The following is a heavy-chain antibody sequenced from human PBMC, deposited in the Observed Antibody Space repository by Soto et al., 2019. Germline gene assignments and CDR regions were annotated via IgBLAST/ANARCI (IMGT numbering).Heavy chain of an antibody. CDR3: TKDTLFGVVVVPTTLSDY. D-gene: IGHD2-2*01. CDR1: GFTFSSYV. J-gene: IGHJ4*02. Sequence: GGSLRLSCAASGFTFSSYVMSWVRQVPGKGLEWVSSISGTGASTYYADSVKGRFTISRDNSKNTLYLQMNMLRAEDTAVYYCTKDTLFGVVVVPTTLSDYWGQGTLVTVSS. CDR2: ISGTGAST. V-gene: IGHV3-23*01.